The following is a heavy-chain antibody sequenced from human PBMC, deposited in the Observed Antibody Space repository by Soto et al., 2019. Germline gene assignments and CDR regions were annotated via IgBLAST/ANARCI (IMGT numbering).Heavy chain of an antibody. D-gene: IGHD3-16*01. CDR3: AKDRLQAFGGADPYYFDY. CDR2: ISGSGGST. V-gene: IGHV3-23*01. CDR1: GFTFSSYA. Sequence: EVQLLESGGGLVQPGGSLRLSCAASGFTFSSYAMSWVRQAPGKGLEWVSAISGSGGSTYYADSVKGRFTISRDNSKNTLYLQMNSLRAEDTAVYYCAKDRLQAFGGADPYYFDYWGQGTLVTVSS. J-gene: IGHJ4*02.